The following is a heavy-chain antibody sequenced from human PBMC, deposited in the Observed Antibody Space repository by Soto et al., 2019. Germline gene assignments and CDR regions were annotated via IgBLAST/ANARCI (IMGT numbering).Heavy chain of an antibody. J-gene: IGHJ3*02. Sequence: SETLSLTCAVYGGSFSGYYWSWIRQPPGKGLEWIGEINHSGSTNYNPSLKSRVTISVDTSKNTFSLKLSSVTAADTAVYYCARDRIAARDAFDIWGQGTMVTVSS. V-gene: IGHV4-34*01. CDR3: ARDRIAARDAFDI. CDR1: GGSFSGYY. D-gene: IGHD6-6*01. CDR2: INHSGST.